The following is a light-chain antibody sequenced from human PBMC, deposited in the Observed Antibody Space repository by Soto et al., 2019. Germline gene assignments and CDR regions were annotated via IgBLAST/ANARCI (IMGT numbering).Light chain of an antibody. Sequence: EIVLTQSPGTLSLSPGERATLSCRASQSVSSSYLAWYQQKPGQAPRLLIYGASSRATGIPARFSGSGSGTDFTLTISSLEPEDFAVYYRQQRSDWPTFGQGTKVDIK. V-gene: IGKV3D-20*02. CDR3: QQRSDWPT. J-gene: IGKJ2*01. CDR2: GAS. CDR1: QSVSSSY.